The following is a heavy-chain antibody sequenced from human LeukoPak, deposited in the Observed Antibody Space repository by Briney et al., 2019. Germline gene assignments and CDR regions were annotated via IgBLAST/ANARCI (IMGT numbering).Heavy chain of an antibody. CDR2: IYHSGST. CDR1: GYSISSGYY. J-gene: IGHJ2*01. CDR3: GNPIPETKPRSYWYFDL. Sequence: PSETLSPTCTVSGYSISSGYYWGWIRQPPGKGLEWIGSIYHSGSTYYNPSLKSRVTISVDTSKNQFSLKLSSVTAADTAVYYLGNPIPETKPRSYWYFDLGARAPLVIVP. D-gene: IGHD1-14*01. V-gene: IGHV4-38-2*02.